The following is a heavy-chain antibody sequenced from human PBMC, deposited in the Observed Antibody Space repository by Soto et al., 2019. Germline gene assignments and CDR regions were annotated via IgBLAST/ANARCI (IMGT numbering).Heavy chain of an antibody. D-gene: IGHD1-26*01. CDR2: INWNGAST. CDR1: GFTFDDYG. Sequence: GGSLRLSCEASGFTFDDYGLSWVRQGPGKGLEWVSGINWNGASTGYADSVKGRFTISRDNAKNSLYLQMNSLRVEDTALYYCARPYSGSQLPRDAFDLRGRGTMVTVS. V-gene: IGHV3-20*04. J-gene: IGHJ3*01. CDR3: ARPYSGSQLPRDAFDL.